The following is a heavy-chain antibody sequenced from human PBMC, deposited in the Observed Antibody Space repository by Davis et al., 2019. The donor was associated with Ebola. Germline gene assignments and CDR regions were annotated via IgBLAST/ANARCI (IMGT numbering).Heavy chain of an antibody. CDR1: GFNFDNYW. CDR2: IRQDGSQN. Sequence: GGSLRLSCEASGFNFDNYWMSWVRQVPGKGLEWVANIRQDGSQNYYMDSVRGRFTISRDNARNTVFLQINSLRVEDTAVYYCARDLSYGGGYWGQGSMVNVSS. CDR3: ARDLSYGGGY. J-gene: IGHJ4*02. V-gene: IGHV3-7*01. D-gene: IGHD3-10*01.